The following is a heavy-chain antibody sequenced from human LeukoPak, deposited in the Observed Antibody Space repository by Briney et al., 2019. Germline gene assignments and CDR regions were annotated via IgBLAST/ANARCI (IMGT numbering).Heavy chain of an antibody. Sequence: PGGSLRLSCAASGFTFSSYGMHWVRQAPGKGLEWVAFIRYDGSNKYYADPVKGRFTISRDNSKNTLYLQMNSLRAEDTAVYYCAKDPGGYRSSTSCSWPDYWGQGTLVTVSS. CDR2: IRYDGSNK. CDR1: GFTFSSYG. V-gene: IGHV3-30*02. D-gene: IGHD2-2*01. J-gene: IGHJ4*02. CDR3: AKDPGGYRSSTSCSWPDY.